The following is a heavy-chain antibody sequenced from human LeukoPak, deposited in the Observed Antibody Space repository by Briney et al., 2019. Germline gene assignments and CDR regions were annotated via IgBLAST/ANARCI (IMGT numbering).Heavy chain of an antibody. CDR1: GDSISSYY. V-gene: IGHV4-59*01. CDR2: VYYTGST. J-gene: IGHJ6*02. D-gene: IGHD2-2*01. CDR3: ARGRLGYCSSTSCYDIYYYYGMDV. Sequence: SETLSLTCTVSGDSISSYYWSWIRQPPGKGLEWIGYVYYTGSTNYNPPLKSRVTISVDTSKNHFSLKLSSVTAADTAVYYCARGRLGYCSSTSCYDIYYYYGMDVWGQGTMVTVSS.